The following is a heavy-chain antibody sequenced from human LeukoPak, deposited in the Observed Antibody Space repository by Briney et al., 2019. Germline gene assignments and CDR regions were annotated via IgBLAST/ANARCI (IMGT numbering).Heavy chain of an antibody. Sequence: PGGSLRLSCAASGFSLSTSSKAWVRQAPGGGPDWVADIYADSSDTYHADSVKGRFSISRDDSTNTLYLQLNSLRAEDTAAYYCAKRLNHNYFEHWGRGALVTVSS. CDR3: AKRLNHNYFEH. CDR2: IYADSSDT. J-gene: IGHJ4*02. CDR1: GFSLSTSS. D-gene: IGHD1-14*01. V-gene: IGHV3-23*01.